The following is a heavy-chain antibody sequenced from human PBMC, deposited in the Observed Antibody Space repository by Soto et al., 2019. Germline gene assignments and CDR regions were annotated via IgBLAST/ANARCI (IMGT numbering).Heavy chain of an antibody. CDR1: GFTFSSYS. V-gene: IGHV3-7*01. D-gene: IGHD3-3*01. Sequence: GGSLRLSCAASGFTFSSYSMNWVRQAPGKGLEWVANIKQDGSEKYYVDSVKGRFTISRDNAKNSLYLQMNSLRAEDTAVYYCARDKTDFWSGYYPDYWGQGTLVTVSS. CDR3: ARDKTDFWSGYYPDY. J-gene: IGHJ4*02. CDR2: IKQDGSEK.